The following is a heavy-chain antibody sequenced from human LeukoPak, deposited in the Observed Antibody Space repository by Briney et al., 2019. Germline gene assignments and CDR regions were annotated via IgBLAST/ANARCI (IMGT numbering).Heavy chain of an antibody. V-gene: IGHV5-51*01. J-gene: IGHJ4*02. D-gene: IGHD2-15*01. CDR3: ARHLAVYCSGGSCYGPSPFDY. CDR2: IYPGDSDT. CDR1: GYSFTSYW. Sequence: GESLKISCKGSGYSFTSYWIGWVRQMPGKGPEWMGIIYPGDSDTRYSPSFQGQVTISADKSISTAYLQWSSLKASDTAMYYCARHLAVYCSGGSCYGPSPFDYWGQGTLVTVSS.